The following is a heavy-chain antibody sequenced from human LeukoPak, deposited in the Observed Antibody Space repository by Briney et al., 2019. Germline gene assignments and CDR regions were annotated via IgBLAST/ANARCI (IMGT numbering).Heavy chain of an antibody. CDR2: INPSGGST. V-gene: IGHV1-46*01. CDR3: ARAPVAGYNWFDP. CDR1: GYTFTSYG. D-gene: IGHD6-19*01. J-gene: IGHJ5*02. Sequence: ASVKVSCKASGYTFTSYGISWVRQAPGQGLEWMGIINPSGGSTSYAQKFQGRVTMTRDTSTSTVYMELSSLRSEDTAVYYCARAPVAGYNWFDPWGQGTLVTVSS.